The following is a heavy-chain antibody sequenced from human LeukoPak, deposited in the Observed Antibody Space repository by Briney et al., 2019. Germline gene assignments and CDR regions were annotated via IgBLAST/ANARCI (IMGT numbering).Heavy chain of an antibody. CDR3: VRSLSTLSKKDGDY. V-gene: IGHV1-18*01. D-gene: IGHD1-1*01. J-gene: IGHJ4*02. CDR2: ISTYNDDT. Sequence: ASVKVSCKASGYTFTSYGISWVRQAPGQGLEWMGWISTYNDDTNYAQKLQGRVTMTTDTSTNTAYMELRSLRSDDTAVYYCVRSLSTLSKKDGDYWGQGTLVTVPS. CDR1: GYTFTSYG.